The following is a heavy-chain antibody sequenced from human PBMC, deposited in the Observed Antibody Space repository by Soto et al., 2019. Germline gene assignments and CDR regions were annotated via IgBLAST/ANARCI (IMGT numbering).Heavy chain of an antibody. CDR3: ARDSNTFYSSSSGWFDP. V-gene: IGHV4-31*03. D-gene: IGHD6-6*01. Sequence: QVQLQESGPGLVKPSQTLSLTCTVSGGSISSGGYYWSWIRQHPGKGLEWIGYIYYSGSTYYNPYLKSRVTISVDTSKNQLSLKLSSVTAADTAVYYCARDSNTFYSSSSGWFDPWGQGTLVTVSS. J-gene: IGHJ5*02. CDR2: IYYSGST. CDR1: GGSISSGGYY.